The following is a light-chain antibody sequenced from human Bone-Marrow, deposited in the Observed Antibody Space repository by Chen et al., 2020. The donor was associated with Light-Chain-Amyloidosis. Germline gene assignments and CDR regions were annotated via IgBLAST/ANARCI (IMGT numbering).Light chain of an antibody. CDR2: GAS. J-gene: IGKJ5*01. Sequence: EIVLTQSPGTLSLSPGERATLSCRASQSVSSSYLAWYQQKPGQAPRLLIYGASSRATCIPDRFSGSGSGTDFTLTISRLEPEDCAVYYCQQYGSSPRSITFGQGTRLEIK. V-gene: IGKV3-20*01. CDR3: QQYGSSPRSIT. CDR1: QSVSSSY.